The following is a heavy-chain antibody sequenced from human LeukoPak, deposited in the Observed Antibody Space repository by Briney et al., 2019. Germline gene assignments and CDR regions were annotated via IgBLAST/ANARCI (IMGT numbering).Heavy chain of an antibody. V-gene: IGHV3-11*01. D-gene: IGHD2-15*01. J-gene: IGHJ4*02. Sequence: GGSLRLSCAASGFTFSDYYMSWIRQAPGKGLEWVSYISSRGTTIHYADSVKGRFTISRDNAKKSLYLQMNSLRAKDTAVYYCARDVHYSGQCHFDYWGRGSLVTVSS. CDR1: GFTFSDYY. CDR2: ISSRGTTI. CDR3: ARDVHYSGQCHFDY.